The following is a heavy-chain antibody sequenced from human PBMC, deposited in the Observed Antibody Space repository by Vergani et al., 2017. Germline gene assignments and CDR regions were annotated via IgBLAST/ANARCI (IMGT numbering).Heavy chain of an antibody. CDR3: ARDSQEPFRPAFYAYNYYGMDV. V-gene: IGHV6-1*01. CDR1: GDSVSSNSAA. D-gene: IGHD1-14*01. J-gene: IGHJ6*02. CDR2: TYYRSKWSN. Sequence: QVQLQQSGPGLVKPSQTLSLTCAISGDSVSSNSAAWNWIRQSPSRGLEWLGRTYYRSKWSNDYAVSVKSRITINPDTSKNQFSLQHSSVTPEDTVVYYCARDSQEPFRPAFYAYNYYGMDVWGRGSSVTVPS.